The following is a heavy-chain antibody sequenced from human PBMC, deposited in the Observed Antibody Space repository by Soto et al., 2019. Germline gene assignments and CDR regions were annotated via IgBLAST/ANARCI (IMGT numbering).Heavy chain of an antibody. Sequence: GASVKVSCKASGYTFTSYGISWVRQAPGQGLQWMGWISAYNGNTNYAQKLQGRVTMTTDTSTSTAYMELRSLRSDDTAVYDCASSYYYDSSGYSSLYYYYGMDVWG. J-gene: IGHJ6*02. CDR2: ISAYNGNT. CDR3: ASSYYYDSSGYSSLYYYYGMDV. D-gene: IGHD3-22*01. V-gene: IGHV1-18*01. CDR1: GYTFTSYG.